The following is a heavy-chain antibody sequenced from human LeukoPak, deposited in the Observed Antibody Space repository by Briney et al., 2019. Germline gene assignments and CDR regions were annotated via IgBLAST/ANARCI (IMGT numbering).Heavy chain of an antibody. D-gene: IGHD3-22*01. Sequence: GASVKVSCKASGYTFTSYGISWVRQAPGQGLEWMGGIIPIFGTANYAQKFQGRVTITADESTSTAYMELSSLRSEDTAVYYCARDREYYHDSSGYYSYNWFDPWGQGTLVTVSS. J-gene: IGHJ5*02. CDR2: IIPIFGTA. V-gene: IGHV1-69*13. CDR1: GYTFTSYG. CDR3: ARDREYYHDSSGYYSYNWFDP.